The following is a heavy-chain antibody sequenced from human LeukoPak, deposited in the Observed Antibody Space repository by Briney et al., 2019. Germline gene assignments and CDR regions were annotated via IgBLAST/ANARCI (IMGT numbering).Heavy chain of an antibody. Sequence: ASVKVSCKASGYTFTSYGIRWVRQAPGQGLEWMGWISAYNGNTNYAQKLQGRVTMTTDTSTSTAYMELRSLRSDDTAVYYCARDTVVPAAMSLYYYYGMDVWGQGTTVTVSS. CDR3: ARDTVVPAAMSLYYYYGMDV. J-gene: IGHJ6*02. V-gene: IGHV1-18*01. CDR1: GYTFTSYG. CDR2: ISAYNGNT. D-gene: IGHD2-2*01.